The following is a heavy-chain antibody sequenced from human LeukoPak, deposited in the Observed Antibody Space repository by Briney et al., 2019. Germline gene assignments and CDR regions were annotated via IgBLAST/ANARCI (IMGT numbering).Heavy chain of an antibody. D-gene: IGHD6-13*01. V-gene: IGHV3-9*01. CDR2: ISWNSGSI. Sequence: SGGSLRLSCAASGFTFDDYAMHWVRQAPGKGLEWVSGISWNSGSIGYADSVKGRFTISRDNAKNSLYLQMNSLRAEDTTLYYCAKDRYSSSFNWFDPWGQGTLVTVSS. CDR1: GFTFDDYA. J-gene: IGHJ5*02. CDR3: AKDRYSSSFNWFDP.